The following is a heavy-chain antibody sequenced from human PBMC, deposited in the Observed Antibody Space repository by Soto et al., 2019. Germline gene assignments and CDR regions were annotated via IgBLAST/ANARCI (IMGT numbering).Heavy chain of an antibody. V-gene: IGHV3-9*01. Sequence: PGGSLRLSCVVSGFTFDDYAMHWGRKAPGGGLEWVSGINWNSAVIGYADSVKGRFTISRDNAKNALYLQMTSLRSEDTALYYCARDPSVTAIGRADNWGRGTLFTVSS. CDR1: GFTFDDYA. D-gene: IGHD5-18*01. J-gene: IGHJ4*02. CDR3: ARDPSVTAIGRADN. CDR2: INWNSAVI.